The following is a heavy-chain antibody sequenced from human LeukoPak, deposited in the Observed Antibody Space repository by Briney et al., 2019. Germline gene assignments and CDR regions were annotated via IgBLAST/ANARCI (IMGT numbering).Heavy chain of an antibody. Sequence: ASVRVSCKASGYTFTDYYMHWVRQAPGQGLEWMGWLNPNSGDTNYAQKFQGRVSMTRNSSISTAYMDLSDLRSDDTAVYSCARGRNIEMTTMSGGSDYWGQGTLVTVSS. CDR2: LNPNSGDT. J-gene: IGHJ4*02. CDR1: GYTFTDYY. CDR3: ARGRNIEMTTMSGGSDY. D-gene: IGHD5-24*01. V-gene: IGHV1-2*02.